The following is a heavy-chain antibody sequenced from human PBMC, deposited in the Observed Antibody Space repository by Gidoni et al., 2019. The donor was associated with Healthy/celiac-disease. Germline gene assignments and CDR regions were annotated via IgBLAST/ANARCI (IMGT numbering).Heavy chain of an antibody. D-gene: IGHD3-3*01. V-gene: IGHV4-39*01. J-gene: IGHJ4*02. Sequence: QLQLQASGPGLVKPSETLSLTCTVSGGSISSSSYSWGWIRQPPGKGLEWIGSIYYSGSTYYNPSLKSRVTISVDTSKNQFSLKLSSVTAADTAVYYCARVYDFWSGPLFDYWGQGTLVTVSS. CDR3: ARVYDFWSGPLFDY. CDR1: GGSISSSSYS. CDR2: IYYSGST.